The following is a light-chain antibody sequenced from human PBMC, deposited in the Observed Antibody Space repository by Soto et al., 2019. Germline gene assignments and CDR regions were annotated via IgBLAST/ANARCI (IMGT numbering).Light chain of an antibody. J-gene: IGKJ4*01. CDR3: HQYATSPLT. CDR1: QSISNNY. Sequence: EIVLTQSPGTLSLSPGERATLSCRASQSISNNYLAWYQQKPGQAPRLLIYEASIRATGISDRFSAGGSGTDFTLTMNRLEPEDFAVYYCHQYATSPLTFGGGTKVEIK. V-gene: IGKV3-20*01. CDR2: EAS.